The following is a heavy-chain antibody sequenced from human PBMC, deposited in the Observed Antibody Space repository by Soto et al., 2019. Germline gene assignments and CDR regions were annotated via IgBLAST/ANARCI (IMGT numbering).Heavy chain of an antibody. V-gene: IGHV4-39*02. CDR3: APVGIGTTTVDY. CDR1: GGSISSSTYY. CDR2: IYYSGAT. Sequence: QLQLRESGPGLVQPSETLSLTCLVSGGSISSSTYYWGWIRQPPGKGLEWIGSIYYSGATYYNPSLRSRITISMGRSKNHFSLKLTSVTAADTAIYYCAPVGIGTTTVDYWGQGTLVTVSS. J-gene: IGHJ4*02. D-gene: IGHD5-12*01.